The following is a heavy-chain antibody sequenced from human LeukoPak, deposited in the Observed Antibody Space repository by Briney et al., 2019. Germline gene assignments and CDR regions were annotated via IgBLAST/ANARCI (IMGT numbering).Heavy chain of an antibody. CDR1: GGSISSYY. CDR3: ARENYRWLQSRYYYMDV. Sequence: SETLSLTCTVSGGSISSYYWSWIRQPAGKGLEWIGRIYTSGSTNYNPSLKSRVTMSVDTSKNQFSLKLSSVTAADTAVYYCARENYRWLQSRYYYMDVWGKGTAVTISS. D-gene: IGHD5-24*01. CDR2: IYTSGST. J-gene: IGHJ6*03. V-gene: IGHV4-4*07.